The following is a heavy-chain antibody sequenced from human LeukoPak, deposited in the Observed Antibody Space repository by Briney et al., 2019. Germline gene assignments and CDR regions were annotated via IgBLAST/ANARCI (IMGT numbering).Heavy chain of an antibody. V-gene: IGHV3-20*04. CDR2: INGNVGTT. CDR1: GFTFDDYG. Sequence: GGSLRLSCAASGFTFDDYGMSWVRQAPGKGRDWVSGINGNVGTTGYADSVKGRFTISRDNAKNSLYLQMNSLRAEDTAVYYCAKGGRAGGSITMIRGVRSDYYYMDVWGKGTTVTISS. CDR3: AKGGRAGGSITMIRGVRSDYYYMDV. D-gene: IGHD3-10*01. J-gene: IGHJ6*03.